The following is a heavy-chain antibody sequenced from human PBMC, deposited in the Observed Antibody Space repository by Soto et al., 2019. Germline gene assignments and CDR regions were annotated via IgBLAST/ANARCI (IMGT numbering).Heavy chain of an antibody. D-gene: IGHD1-1*01. V-gene: IGHV3-15*01. CDR1: VFMFSSAW. CDR2: IKSKNDGGAA. Sequence: EVQVVESGGDLVEPGGSLRLSCVSSVFMFSSAWLSWVRQGPGKGLEWVARIKSKNDGGAADYAAPVNGRFSISRDDSKSTVYLQMNRLRAEDTALYYCVEGWNDFWGQGTLVTVSS. J-gene: IGHJ4*02. CDR3: VEGWNDF.